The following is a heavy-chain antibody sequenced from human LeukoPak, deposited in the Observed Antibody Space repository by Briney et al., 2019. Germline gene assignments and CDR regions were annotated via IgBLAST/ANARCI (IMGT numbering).Heavy chain of an antibody. CDR2: IYTSGST. V-gene: IGHV4-4*07. J-gene: IGHJ4*02. CDR3: AGRVAYDSSGYYPDY. D-gene: IGHD3-22*01. CDR1: GGTISPYY. Sequence: SETLSLTCGVSGGTISPYYWSWIRQSPGKGLEWIGRIYTSGSTNYNPSLKSRVTMSVDTSKNQFSLKLSSVTAADTAVYYCAGRVAYDSSGYYPDYWGQGTLVTVSS.